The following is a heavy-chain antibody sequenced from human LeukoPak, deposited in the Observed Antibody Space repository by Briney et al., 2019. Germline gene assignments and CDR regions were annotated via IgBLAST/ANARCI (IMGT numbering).Heavy chain of an antibody. CDR2: INPSGGTT. D-gene: IGHD5-18*01. J-gene: IGHJ4*02. V-gene: IGHV1-46*01. Sequence: ASVKVSCKASGYTFTSYHMHWVRQAPGQGLEWMGVINPSGGTTSYAQKFQGRVTMTRDTSTSTIYMELSSLRSEDTAVYYCARDPNTAMGLFDYWGQGTLVTVSS. CDR1: GYTFTSYH. CDR3: ARDPNTAMGLFDY.